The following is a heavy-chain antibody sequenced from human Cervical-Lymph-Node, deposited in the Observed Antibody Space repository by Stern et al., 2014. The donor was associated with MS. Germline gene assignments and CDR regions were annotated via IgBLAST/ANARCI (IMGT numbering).Heavy chain of an antibody. Sequence: VQLVESGPGLVKPSETLSLTCAVSGGSISSRYWGWIRQPPGKGLEWIGLISHSGDTKYNPSLKSRVTIFPEQSQNTFLLKGTSVTAADTAVYYCARLSTAVDFWGQGTLVTVSS. J-gene: IGHJ4*02. V-gene: IGHV4-59*08. CDR2: ISHSGDT. CDR3: ARLSTAVDF. CDR1: GGSISSRY.